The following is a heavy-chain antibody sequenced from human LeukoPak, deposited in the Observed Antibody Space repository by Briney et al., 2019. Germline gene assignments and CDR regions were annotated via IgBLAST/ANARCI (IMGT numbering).Heavy chain of an antibody. D-gene: IGHD6-13*01. CDR1: GFTFDDYA. CDR2: ISWNSGSI. Sequence: PGGSLRLSCAASGFTFDDYAMHWVRQAPGKGLEWVSGISWNSGSIGYADSVKGRFTISRDNAKNTLYLQMNSLRAEDTAVYYCARAPFRGSSGLNWGQGTLVTVSS. J-gene: IGHJ4*02. CDR3: ARAPFRGSSGLN. V-gene: IGHV3-9*01.